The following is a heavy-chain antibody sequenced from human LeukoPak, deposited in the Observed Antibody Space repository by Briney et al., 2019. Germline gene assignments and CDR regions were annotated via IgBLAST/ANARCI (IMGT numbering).Heavy chain of an antibody. D-gene: IGHD1-26*01. CDR1: GFTFSDYA. CDR3: AKNRGAGSHYYYHMNV. V-gene: IGHV3-30-3*02. Sequence: PGGSLRLSCAASGFTFSDYAMHWVRQAPGKGLEWVALISYDGTNKYYADSVKGRFTISRDNSKNTLYLQLNSLRVEDTAVYYCAKNRGAGSHYYYHMNVWGKGTTVTVSS. CDR2: ISYDGTNK. J-gene: IGHJ6*03.